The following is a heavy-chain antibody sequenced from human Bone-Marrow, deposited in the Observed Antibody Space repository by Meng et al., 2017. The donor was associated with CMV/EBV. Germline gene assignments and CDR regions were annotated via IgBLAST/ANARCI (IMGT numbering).Heavy chain of an antibody. Sequence: GSLRLSCAVSGGSITISNWWSWVRQPPGKGLEWIGYIYYSGSTNYNPSLKSRVTISVDTSKNQFSLKLTSVTAADTAVYYCASLWGSGYDYAFDPWGQGTLVTVSS. V-gene: IGHV4-4*02. J-gene: IGHJ5*02. CDR3: ASLWGSGYDYAFDP. CDR1: GGSITISNW. D-gene: IGHD5-12*01. CDR2: IYYSGST.